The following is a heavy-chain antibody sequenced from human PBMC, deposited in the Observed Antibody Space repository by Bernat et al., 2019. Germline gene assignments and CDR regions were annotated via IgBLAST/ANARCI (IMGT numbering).Heavy chain of an antibody. CDR3: AGVLIWFGELFGLDP. V-gene: IGHV4-39*01. D-gene: IGHD3-10*01. J-gene: IGHJ5*02. CDR1: GGSISSSSYY. Sequence: QLQLQESGPGLVKPSETLSLTCTVSGGSISSSSYYWGWIRQPPGKGLEWIGSIYDSGRTYYNPSLKSRVTISVDTNKNQFSLKMSPVTAADTAVYYCAGVLIWFGELFGLDPWGQGTLVTVSS. CDR2: IYDSGRT.